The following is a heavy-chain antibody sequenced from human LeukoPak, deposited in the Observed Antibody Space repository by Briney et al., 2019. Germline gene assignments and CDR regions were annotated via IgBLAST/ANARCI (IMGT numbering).Heavy chain of an antibody. CDR1: GFTFGDYA. CDR3: ARVGVGAFDI. CDR2: IKQDGSEK. Sequence: GGSLRLSCTASGFTFGDYAMSWVRQAPGKGLEWVANIKQDGSEKYYVDSVKGRFTISRDNAKNSLYLQMNSLRAEDTAVYYCARVGVGAFDIWGQGTMVTVSS. D-gene: IGHD3-10*01. J-gene: IGHJ3*02. V-gene: IGHV3-7*01.